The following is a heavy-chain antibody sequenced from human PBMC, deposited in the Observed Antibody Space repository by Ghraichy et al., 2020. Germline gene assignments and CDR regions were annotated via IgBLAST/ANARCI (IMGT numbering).Heavy chain of an antibody. J-gene: IGHJ4*02. D-gene: IGHD6-19*01. V-gene: IGHV4-61*01. CDR1: GGSVSSGSYY. CDR2: IYYSGST. CDR3: ARAVAVAGYPDY. Sequence: SETLSLTCTVSGGSVSSGSYYWSWIRQPPGKGLEWIGYIYYSGSTNYNPSLKSRVTISVDTSKNQFSLKLSSVTAADTAMYYCARAVAVAGYPDYWGQGTLVTVSS.